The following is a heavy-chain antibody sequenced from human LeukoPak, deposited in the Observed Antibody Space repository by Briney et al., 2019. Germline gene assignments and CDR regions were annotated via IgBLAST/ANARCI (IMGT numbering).Heavy chain of an antibody. V-gene: IGHV3-23*01. J-gene: IGHJ4*02. CDR3: ARDEDTSALSEY. Sequence: GSLRLSCAGSGFSFSSNTTSWVRQAPGRGLEWVSAISNNGGRTDYADSVKGRFTISRDNSKSTLYLHMDSLRAEDTAVYYCARDEDTSALSEYWGQGTLVTVSS. CDR1: GFSFSSNT. CDR2: ISNNGGRT. D-gene: IGHD2/OR15-2a*01.